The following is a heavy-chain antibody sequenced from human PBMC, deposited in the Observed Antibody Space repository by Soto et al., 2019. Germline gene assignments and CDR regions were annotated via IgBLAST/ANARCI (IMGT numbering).Heavy chain of an antibody. J-gene: IGHJ6*02. CDR2: ISGSGGST. CDR1: GFTFSSYA. Sequence: GGSLRLSCAASGFTFSSYAMSWVRQAPGKGLEWVSAISGSGGSTYYADSVKGRFTISRDNSKNTLYLKMNSLRAEDTAVYYCAKAPGGYCSSTSCYVGENYYYYGMDVWGQGTTVTVSS. V-gene: IGHV3-23*01. D-gene: IGHD2-2*01. CDR3: AKAPGGYCSSTSCYVGENYYYYGMDV.